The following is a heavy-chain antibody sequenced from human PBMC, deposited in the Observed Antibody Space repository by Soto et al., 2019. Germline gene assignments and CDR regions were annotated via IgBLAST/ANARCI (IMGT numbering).Heavy chain of an antibody. CDR1: GYTFTSYG. CDR2: ISAYNGST. J-gene: IGHJ6*02. D-gene: IGHD4-17*01. V-gene: IGHV1-18*01. CDR3: GRGTVTTDYYYYYGMDV. Sequence: GASVKVSCKASGYTFTSYGISWVRQAPGQGLEWMGWISAYNGSTSYAQKFQGRVTMTRDTSTSTVYMELSSLRSEDTAVYYCGRGTVTTDYYYYYGMDVWGQGTTVTVSS.